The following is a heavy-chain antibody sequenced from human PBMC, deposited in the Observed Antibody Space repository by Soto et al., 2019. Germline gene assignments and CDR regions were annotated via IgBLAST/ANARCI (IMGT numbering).Heavy chain of an antibody. J-gene: IGHJ3*02. CDR2: IDPSDSYT. CDR1: GYSFTSYW. Sequence: EVQLVQSGAEVKKPGESLRISCKGSGYSFTSYWISWVRQMPGKGLEWMGRIDPSDSYTNYSPSFQGHVTISADKSISTAYLQWSSLKASDTAMYYCARTYYYDSSGYYLGAFDIWGQGTMVTVSS. V-gene: IGHV5-10-1*03. D-gene: IGHD3-22*01. CDR3: ARTYYYDSSGYYLGAFDI.